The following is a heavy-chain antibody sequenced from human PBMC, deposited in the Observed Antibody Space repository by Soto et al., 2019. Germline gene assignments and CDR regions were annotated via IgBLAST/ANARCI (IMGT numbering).Heavy chain of an antibody. V-gene: IGHV4-39*01. J-gene: IGHJ3*01. Sequence: SETLSLTCTVSGGSISDNDYYWNWIRQPPGKVLEWIGTISHTWTAYYNPSLESRVGISVDTSESQSSLNVNSVTAEDTAVYYCASLAYDTTVTNSYGDDAFDLRGQGTMVTVS. CDR2: ISHTWTA. CDR1: GGSISDNDYY. D-gene: IGHD3-22*01. CDR3: ASLAYDTTVTNSYGDDAFDL.